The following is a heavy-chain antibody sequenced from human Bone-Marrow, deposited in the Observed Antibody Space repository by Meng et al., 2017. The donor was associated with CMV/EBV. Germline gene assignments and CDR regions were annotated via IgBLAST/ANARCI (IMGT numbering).Heavy chain of an antibody. CDR3: ARDHLAPDYDILAGSFDY. V-gene: IGHV3-30*04. Sequence: GESLKIYCAASGFTFSSYAMHWVRQAPGKGQEWVAVISYDGSNKYYADSVKGRFTISRDNSKNTLYLQMNSLRAEDTAVYYCARDHLAPDYDILAGSFDYWGQGTLVTVSS. CDR1: GFTFSSYA. J-gene: IGHJ4*02. D-gene: IGHD3-9*01. CDR2: ISYDGSNK.